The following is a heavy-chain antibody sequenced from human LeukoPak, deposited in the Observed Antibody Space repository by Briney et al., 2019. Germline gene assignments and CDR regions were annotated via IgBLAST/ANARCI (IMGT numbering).Heavy chain of an antibody. J-gene: IGHJ4*02. V-gene: IGHV3-23*01. CDR3: ARALLWFGEPSHIDY. D-gene: IGHD3-10*01. CDR2: ISGSGGGT. CDR1: GFTFSSYA. Sequence: GGSLRLSCAASGFTFSSYAMSWVRQAPEKGLEWVSTISGSGGGTYYADSVKGRFTISRDDSKNTLYLQMNSLRAEDTAVYYCARALLWFGEPSHIDYWGQGTLVTASS.